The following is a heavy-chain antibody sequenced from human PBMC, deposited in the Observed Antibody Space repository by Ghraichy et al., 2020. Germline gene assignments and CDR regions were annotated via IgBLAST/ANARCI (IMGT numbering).Heavy chain of an antibody. CDR2: INHSGST. V-gene: IGHV4-34*01. Sequence: SETLSLTCAVYGGSFSGYYWSWIRQPPGKGLEWIGEINHSGSTNYNPSLKSRVTISVDTSKNQFSLKLSSVTAADTAVYYCARGPQSRRSEPGRKKYSSSWYEDYWGQGTLVTVSS. CDR1: GGSFSGYY. J-gene: IGHJ4*02. D-gene: IGHD6-13*01. CDR3: ARGPQSRRSEPGRKKYSSSWYEDY.